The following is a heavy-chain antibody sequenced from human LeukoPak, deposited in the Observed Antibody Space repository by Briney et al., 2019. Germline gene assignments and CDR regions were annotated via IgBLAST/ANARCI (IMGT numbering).Heavy chain of an antibody. CDR2: IYYSGST. V-gene: IGHV4-59*08. CDR1: GGSISSYY. Sequence: SETLSLTCTVSGGSISSYYWSWIRQPPGKGLEWIGYIYYSGSTNYNPSLKSRVTISVDTSKNQFSLKLSSVTAADTAVYYCARRRKRSSDYFDYWGQGTLVTVSS. CDR3: ARRRKRSSDYFDY. J-gene: IGHJ4*02. D-gene: IGHD6-6*01.